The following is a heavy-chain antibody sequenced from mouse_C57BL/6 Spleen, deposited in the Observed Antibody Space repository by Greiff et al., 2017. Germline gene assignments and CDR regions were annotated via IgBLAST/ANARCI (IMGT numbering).Heavy chain of an antibody. V-gene: IGHV1-82*01. D-gene: IGHD3-1*01. J-gene: IGHJ2*01. CDR3: ARSGYQYYFDY. CDR1: GYAFSSSW. CDR2: IYPGDGDT. Sequence: VKLMESGPELVKPGASVKISCKASGYAFSSSWMNWVKQRPGKGLEWIGRIYPGDGDTNYNGKFKGKATLTADKSSSTAYMQLSSLTSEDSAVYFCARSGYQYYFDYWGQGTTLTVSS.